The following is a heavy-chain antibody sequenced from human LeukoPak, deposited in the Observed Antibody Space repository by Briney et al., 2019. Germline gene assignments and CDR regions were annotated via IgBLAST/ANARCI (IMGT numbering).Heavy chain of an antibody. V-gene: IGHV3-30*03. CDR3: TRDGSPGDILTGFCPMEY. D-gene: IGHD3-9*01. CDR1: GFTFSSYG. J-gene: IGHJ4*02. CDR2: ISYDGSNK. Sequence: PGGSLRLSCAASGFTFSSYGMHWVRQAPGKGLEWVAVISYDGSNKYYADSVQGRFTISRGNAKNSLYLQMNSLRAEDTAIYYCTRDGSPGDILTGFCPMEYWGQGALVTVSS.